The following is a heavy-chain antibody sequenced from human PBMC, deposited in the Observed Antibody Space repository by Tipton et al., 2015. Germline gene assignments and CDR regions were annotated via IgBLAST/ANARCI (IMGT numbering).Heavy chain of an antibody. CDR1: GASISSITYY. Sequence: LRLSCTVSGASISSITYYWAWIRQPPGKGLEWIGSLYYSGSTYNPSLKSRVTISADKSKNQISLKLTSVTAADTAVYYCARAPSDYDIWSGTFDYWGQGTLVTVSS. CDR2: LYYSGST. D-gene: IGHD3-3*01. V-gene: IGHV4-39*01. CDR3: ARAPSDYDIWSGTFDY. J-gene: IGHJ4*02.